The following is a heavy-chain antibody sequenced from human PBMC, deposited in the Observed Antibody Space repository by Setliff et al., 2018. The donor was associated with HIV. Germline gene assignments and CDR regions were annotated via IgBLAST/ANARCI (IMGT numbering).Heavy chain of an antibody. CDR2: VSAWDGRT. CDR1: GYLFTHYG. CDR3: ARDAGTGGPGRWVDP. V-gene: IGHV1-18*01. Sequence: ASVKVSCKASGYLFTHYGVSWVRQAPGQGLEWVGWVSAWDGRTDYSQKVQGRVTMTTDASTSTAYMELRSLTSDDTAVYYCARDAGTGGPGRWVDPWGQGTMVTVSS. J-gene: IGHJ5*02. D-gene: IGHD1-1*01.